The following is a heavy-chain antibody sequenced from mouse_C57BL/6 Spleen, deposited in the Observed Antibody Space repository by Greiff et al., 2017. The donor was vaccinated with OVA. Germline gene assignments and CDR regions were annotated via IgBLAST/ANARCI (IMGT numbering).Heavy chain of an antibody. CDR3: ASDGGFSWFAY. J-gene: IGHJ3*01. V-gene: IGHV2-6*01. CDR2: IWGVGST. CDR1: GFSLTSYG. Sequence: VQLQQSGPGLVAPSQSLSITCTVSGFSLTSYGVDWVRQSPGKGLEWLGVIWGVGSTNYNSALKSRLSISKDNSKSQVFLKMTSLQTDDTAMYYCASDGGFSWFAYWGQGTLVTVSA.